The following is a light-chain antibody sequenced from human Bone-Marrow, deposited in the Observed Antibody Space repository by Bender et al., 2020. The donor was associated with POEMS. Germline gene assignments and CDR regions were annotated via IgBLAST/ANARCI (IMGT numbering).Light chain of an antibody. CDR3: CSYGTIWV. CDR2: EDN. V-gene: IGLV2-23*01. CDR1: SSDVGNYNR. J-gene: IGLJ3*02. Sequence: QSALTQPASVSGSPGQSITISCTGTSSDVGNYNRVSWYQQHPGKAPKLIISEDNKRPSGISNRFSGSKSGYTASLTISGLQSEGEADYYCCSYGTIWVFGGGAKVTVL.